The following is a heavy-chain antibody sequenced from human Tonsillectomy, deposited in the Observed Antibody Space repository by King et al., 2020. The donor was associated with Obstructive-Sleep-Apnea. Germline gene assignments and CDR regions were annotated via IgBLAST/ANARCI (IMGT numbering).Heavy chain of an antibody. V-gene: IGHV3-15*01. CDR1: GVTFSNAW. J-gene: IGHJ6*02. Sequence: VQLVESGGGLVKPGGSLRLSCAASGVTFSNAWMSWVRQAPGKGLEWVGRIKSKTDGGTTDYAAPVKGRFTISRDDSKNTLYLQMNSLKTEDTAVYYCTTDPGIVATIEVRYYYGMDVWGQGTTVTVSS. D-gene: IGHD5-12*01. CDR3: TTDPGIVATIEVRYYYGMDV. CDR2: IKSKTDGGTT.